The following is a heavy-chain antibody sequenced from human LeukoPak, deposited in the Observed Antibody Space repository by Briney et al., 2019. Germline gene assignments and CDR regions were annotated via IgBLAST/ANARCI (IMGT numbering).Heavy chain of an antibody. CDR1: GFTFSSYS. CDR2: ISSSSGYI. Sequence: GGSLRLSCAASGFTFSSYSMNWVRQAPGKGLEWVSCISSSSGYIYYADSVKGRFTISRDAAKSSLYLQMNSLRAEDTAVYYCARDRSGSPNDCWGQGTLVTVSS. V-gene: IGHV3-21*01. J-gene: IGHJ4*02. CDR3: ARDRSGSPNDC. D-gene: IGHD1-26*01.